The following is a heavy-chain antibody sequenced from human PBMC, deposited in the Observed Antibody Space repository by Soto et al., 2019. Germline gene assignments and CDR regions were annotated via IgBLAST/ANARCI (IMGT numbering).Heavy chain of an antibody. J-gene: IGHJ4*02. CDR1: GDSVSSNSAA. CDR3: AREPYCTNGVCAYYFDY. Sequence: SQTLSLTCAISGDSVSSNSAAWNWIRQSPSRGLEWLGRTYYRSKWYTDYAVSVKSRITINPDTSKNQFSLQLNSVTPEDTAVHYCAREPYCTNGVCAYYFDYWGQGTLVTVSS. D-gene: IGHD2-8*01. CDR2: TYYRSKWYT. V-gene: IGHV6-1*01.